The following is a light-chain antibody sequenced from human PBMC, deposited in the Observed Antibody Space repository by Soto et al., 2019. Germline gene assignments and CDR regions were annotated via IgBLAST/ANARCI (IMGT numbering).Light chain of an antibody. V-gene: IGKV3-20*01. Sequence: EIVMTQSPATLSVSPGERATLSCRASQSVSSYLAWYQQKPGQAPRLLIYGASNRATGIPDKFNGSGSGTDFTLTISRLEPEDFAMYYCQQYGSSPRTFGQGTKVDIK. CDR2: GAS. CDR1: QSVSSY. J-gene: IGKJ1*01. CDR3: QQYGSSPRT.